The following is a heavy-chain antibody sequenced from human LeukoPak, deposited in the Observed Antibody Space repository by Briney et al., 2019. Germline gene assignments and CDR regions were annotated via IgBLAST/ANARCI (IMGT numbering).Heavy chain of an antibody. V-gene: IGHV3-48*03. CDR1: GFTFSSYE. CDR3: ARDSAGDAFDI. Sequence: PGGSLRLSCAAYGFTFSSYEMNWVRQAPGKGLEWVSYISSSGSTIYYADSVKGRFTISRDNAKNSLYLQMNSLRAEDTAVYYCARDSAGDAFDIWGQGTMVTVSS. CDR2: ISSSGSTI. D-gene: IGHD2-15*01. J-gene: IGHJ3*02.